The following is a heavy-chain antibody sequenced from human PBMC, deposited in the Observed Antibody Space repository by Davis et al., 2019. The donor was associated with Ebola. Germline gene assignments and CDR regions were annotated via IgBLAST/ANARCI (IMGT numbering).Heavy chain of an antibody. CDR2: INLSGST. CDR3: ARGQYSSSSLYYYYYGMDV. Sequence: MPSETLSLTCAVYGGSFSGYYWSWIRQPPGRGLEWIGEINLSGSTNYNPSLKSRVTISVDTSKNQFSLKLSSVTAADTAVYYCARGQYSSSSLYYYYYGMDVWGQGTTVTVSS. V-gene: IGHV4-34*01. CDR1: GGSFSGYY. J-gene: IGHJ6*02. D-gene: IGHD6-6*01.